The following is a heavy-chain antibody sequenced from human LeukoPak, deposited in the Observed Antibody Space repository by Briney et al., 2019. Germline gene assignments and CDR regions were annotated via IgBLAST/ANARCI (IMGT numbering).Heavy chain of an antibody. J-gene: IGHJ5*02. Sequence: PSETLSLTCTVSGGSISSGDYYWSWIRQPPGKGLEWIGYIYYSGSTYYNPSLKSRVTISVDTSKNPFSLKLSSVTAADTAVYYCAREVSNWNDVLGSWFDPGGQGTLVTVSS. V-gene: IGHV4-30-4*01. CDR3: AREVSNWNDVLGSWFDP. CDR1: GGSISSGDYY. CDR2: IYYSGST. D-gene: IGHD1-20*01.